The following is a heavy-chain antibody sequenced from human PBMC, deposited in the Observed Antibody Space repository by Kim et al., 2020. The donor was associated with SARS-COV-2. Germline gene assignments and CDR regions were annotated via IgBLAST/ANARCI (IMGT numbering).Heavy chain of an antibody. D-gene: IGHD1-1*01. CDR3: AKRYNSAVNAFDI. V-gene: IGHV3-30*02. Sequence: DSVQGRFTISRDKSKNTLYLQMNSLREEDTAVYYCAKRYNSAVNAFDIWGQGTMVTVSS. J-gene: IGHJ3*02.